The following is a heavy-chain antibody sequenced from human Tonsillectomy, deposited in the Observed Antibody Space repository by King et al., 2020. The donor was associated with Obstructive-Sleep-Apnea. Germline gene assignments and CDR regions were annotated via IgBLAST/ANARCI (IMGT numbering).Heavy chain of an antibody. CDR1: GFSFSTYA. V-gene: IGHV3-30-3*01. CDR2: MSYDGSTK. D-gene: IGHD3-10*01. Sequence: VQLVQSGGGVVQPGRSLRLSCAASGFSFSTYAMHWVRQAPGKGLEWVAVMSYDGSTKYYADSVKGRFTISRDNSKNTLFLQMKSLRAEDTAVYYCARDRISMVRGVISYYYYGMDVWGQGTTVTVSS. CDR3: ARDRISMVRGVISYYYYGMDV. J-gene: IGHJ6*02.